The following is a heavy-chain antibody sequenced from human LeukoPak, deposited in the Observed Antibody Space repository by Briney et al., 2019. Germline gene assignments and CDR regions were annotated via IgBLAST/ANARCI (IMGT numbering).Heavy chain of an antibody. CDR1: GYMFTRYW. CDR2: IYPGDSDT. D-gene: IGHD3-22*01. V-gene: IGHV5-51*01. Sequence: GQSLKISCQVSGYMFTRYWIAWARQMPGKGLEWIGFIYPGDSDTKYNPSFRGQVTISADESVGDAYLQLNTLKASDTAMYFCARRGGYDRSDYPYYFDYWGPGTLVTVSS. CDR3: ARRGGYDRSDYPYYFDY. J-gene: IGHJ4*02.